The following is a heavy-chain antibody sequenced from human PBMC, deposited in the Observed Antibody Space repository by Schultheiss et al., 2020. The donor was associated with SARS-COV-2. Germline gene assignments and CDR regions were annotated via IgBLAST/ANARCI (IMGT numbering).Heavy chain of an antibody. CDR1: GGSFSDYY. V-gene: IGHV4-34*09. CDR2: INHSGGT. D-gene: IGHD3-22*01. Sequence: SETLSLTCAVYGGSFSDYYWNWIRQAPGKGLEWIGEINHSGGTNYNPSLKSRVTISVDTSKNQFSLKLSSVTAADTAVYYCARDYYDSGYAFDIWGQGTMVTVSS. CDR3: ARDYYDSGYAFDI. J-gene: IGHJ3*02.